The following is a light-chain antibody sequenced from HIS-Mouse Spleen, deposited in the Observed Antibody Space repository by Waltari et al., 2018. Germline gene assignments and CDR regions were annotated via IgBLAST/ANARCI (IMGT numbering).Light chain of an antibody. Sequence: SYVLTQPPSVSVAPGQTARITRGGNNIGSKSVQWYQQEPGQAPVLVVYDDSDRPSGIPGRFSGSNSGNTATLTISRVEAGDEADYYCQVWDSSSDHRVFGGGTKLTVL. CDR3: QVWDSSSDHRV. CDR1: NIGSKS. J-gene: IGLJ3*02. V-gene: IGLV3-21*02. CDR2: DDS.